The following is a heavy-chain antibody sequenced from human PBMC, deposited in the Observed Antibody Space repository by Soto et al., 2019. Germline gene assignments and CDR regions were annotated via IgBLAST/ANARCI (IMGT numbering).Heavy chain of an antibody. CDR1: GYTFTSYG. CDR2: ISAYNGNT. D-gene: IGHD6-6*01. V-gene: IGHV1-18*01. CDR3: ARRGPYSSSPLSNAFDI. J-gene: IGHJ3*02. Sequence: ASVKVSCKASGYTFTSYGISWVRQAPGQGLEWMGWISAYNGNTNYAQKLQGRVTMTTDTSTGTAYMELRSLRSDDTAVYYCARRGPYSSSPLSNAFDIWGQGTMVTVSS.